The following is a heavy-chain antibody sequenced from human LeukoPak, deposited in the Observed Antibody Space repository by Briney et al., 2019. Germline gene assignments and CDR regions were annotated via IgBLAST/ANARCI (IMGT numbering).Heavy chain of an antibody. Sequence: KTSETLSLTCTVSGDSITTYYWSWIRQPPGKGLEWIGYINYIGSTNYNPSLKNRVSISADISKTQFTLRLRSVTAADTAVYYCARDRSYGSGTDWGQGTLVTVSS. CDR2: INYIGST. CDR1: GDSITTYY. D-gene: IGHD3-10*01. J-gene: IGHJ4*02. V-gene: IGHV4-59*12. CDR3: ARDRSYGSGTD.